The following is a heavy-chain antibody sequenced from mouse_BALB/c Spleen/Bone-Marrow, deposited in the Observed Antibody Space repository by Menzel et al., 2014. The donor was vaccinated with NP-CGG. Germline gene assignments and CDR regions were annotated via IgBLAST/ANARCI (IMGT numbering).Heavy chain of an antibody. J-gene: IGHJ4*01. D-gene: IGHD2-14*01. CDR2: INSNGGTT. Sequence: EVKLEESGGGLVKLGGSLKLSCAASGFTFSVYYMSWVRQTPEKRLELVAAINSNGGTTYYPDTVKGRFTISRDNAKNTLYLQMSSLKSEDTALYYCARQSRYEDYYAMDYWGQGTSVTVSS. V-gene: IGHV5-6-2*01. CDR3: ARQSRYEDYYAMDY. CDR1: GFTFSVYY.